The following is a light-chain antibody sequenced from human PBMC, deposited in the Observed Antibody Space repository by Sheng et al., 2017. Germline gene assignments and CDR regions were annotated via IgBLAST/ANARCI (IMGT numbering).Light chain of an antibody. CDR3: QQYNSLPPT. CDR2: DTS. V-gene: IGKV1-33*01. J-gene: IGKJ4*01. Sequence: DIQLTQSPSSLSASVGDRVSITCHASQGVSTYLNWYQQKPGKAPKLLIYDTSTLEPGVSSRFSGSGSGTDFTLTISGLQPADFATYYCQQYNSLPPTFGGGTKVEIK. CDR1: QGVSTY.